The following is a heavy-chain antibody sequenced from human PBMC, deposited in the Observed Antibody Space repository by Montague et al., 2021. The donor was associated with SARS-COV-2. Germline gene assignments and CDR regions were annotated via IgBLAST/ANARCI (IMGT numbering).Heavy chain of an antibody. CDR1: GGPITSYY. CDR3: ARHNSERITTVQALDI. Sequence: SETLSLTCTVSGGPITSYYWNWIRQPPGKGLEYIGYIYHSGSTTYNPSLTSRVSISVDTSKNQFSLKLSSVTAADTAVYYCARHNSERITTVQALDIWGQGTMVTVSS. CDR2: IYHSGST. J-gene: IGHJ3*02. V-gene: IGHV4-59*01. D-gene: IGHD3-10*01.